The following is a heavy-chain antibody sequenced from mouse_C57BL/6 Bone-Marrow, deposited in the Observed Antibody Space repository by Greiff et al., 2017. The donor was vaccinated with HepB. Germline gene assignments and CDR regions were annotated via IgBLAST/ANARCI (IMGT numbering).Heavy chain of an antibody. D-gene: IGHD1-1*01. J-gene: IGHJ1*03. CDR1: GFTFSNYW. CDR3: TGDYGSSYWYFDV. CDR2: IRLKSDNYAT. Sequence: EVKLVESGGGLVQPGGSMKLSCVASGFTFSNYWMNWVRQSPEKGLEWVAQIRLKSDNYATHYAESVKGRFTITRDDSKSSVYLQMNNLRAEDTGIDYYTGDYGSSYWYFDVWGTGTTVTVSS. V-gene: IGHV6-3*01.